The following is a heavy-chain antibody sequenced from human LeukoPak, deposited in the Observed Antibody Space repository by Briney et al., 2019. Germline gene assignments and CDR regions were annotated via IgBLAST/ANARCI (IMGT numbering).Heavy chain of an antibody. CDR1: GGSISSGGYY. D-gene: IGHD6-13*01. Sequence: SETLSLTCTVFGGSISSGGYYWSWIRQHPGKGLEWIGYIYYSGSTYYNPSLKSRVTISVDTSKNQFSLKLSSVTAADTAVYYCARDFSSSWYYFDCWGQGALVTVSS. CDR3: ARDFSSSWYYFDC. J-gene: IGHJ4*02. CDR2: IYYSGST. V-gene: IGHV4-31*03.